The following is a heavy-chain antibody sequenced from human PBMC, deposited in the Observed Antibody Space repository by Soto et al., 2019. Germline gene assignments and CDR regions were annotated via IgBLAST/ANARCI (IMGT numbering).Heavy chain of an antibody. D-gene: IGHD4-17*01. J-gene: IGHJ4*02. V-gene: IGHV4-59*08. CDR2: IYYSGST. CDR1: GGSISSYY. Sequence: PSETLSLTCTVSGGSISSYYWSWIRQPPGKGLEWIGYIYYSGSTNYNPSLKSRVTISVDTSKNQFSLKLSSVTAADTAVYYCARQKGLYGDYPYYFDYWGQGTLVTVSS. CDR3: ARQKGLYGDYPYYFDY.